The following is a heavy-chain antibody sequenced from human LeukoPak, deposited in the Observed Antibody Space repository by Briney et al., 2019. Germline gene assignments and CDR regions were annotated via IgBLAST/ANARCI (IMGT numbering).Heavy chain of an antibody. CDR2: ISSSSSTI. Sequence: GGSLRLSCAASGFTFSSYSMNWVRQAPGKGLEWVSYISSSSSTIYYADSVKGRFTISRDNAKNSLYLQMNSLRAEDTAVYYCARDGEFKGSSWYCDYWGQGTLVTVSS. V-gene: IGHV3-48*01. J-gene: IGHJ4*02. CDR3: ARDGEFKGSSWYCDY. CDR1: GFTFSSYS. D-gene: IGHD6-13*01.